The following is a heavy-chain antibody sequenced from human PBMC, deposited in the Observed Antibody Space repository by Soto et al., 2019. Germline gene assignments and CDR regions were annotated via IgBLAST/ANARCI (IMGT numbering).Heavy chain of an antibody. Sequence: KTSETLSLTCTVSGGSISSSSYYWGWIRHPPGKGLEWIGSIYYSGSTYYNPSLKSRVTISVDTSKNQFSLKLSSVTAADTAVYYCATLIAALTFSDYWGQGTLVTVSS. V-gene: IGHV4-39*01. CDR3: ATLIAALTFSDY. CDR2: IYYSGST. D-gene: IGHD6-6*01. CDR1: GGSISSSSYY. J-gene: IGHJ4*02.